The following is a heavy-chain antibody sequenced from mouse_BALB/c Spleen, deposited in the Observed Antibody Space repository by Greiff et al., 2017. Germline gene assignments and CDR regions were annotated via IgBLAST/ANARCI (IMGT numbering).Heavy chain of an antibody. CDR1: GYSITSDYA. J-gene: IGHJ3*01. CDR2: ISYSGST. CDR3: ATLGVFAY. Sequence: EVKLLESGPGLVKPSQSLSLTCTVTGYSITSDYAWNWIRQFPGNKLEWMGYISYSGSTSYNPSLKSRISITRDTSKNQFFLQLNSVTTEDTATYYCATLGVFAYWGQGTLVTVSA. V-gene: IGHV3-2*02.